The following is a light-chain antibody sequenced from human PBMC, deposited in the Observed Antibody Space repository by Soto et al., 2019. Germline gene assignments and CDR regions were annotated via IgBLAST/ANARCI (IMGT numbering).Light chain of an antibody. J-gene: IGLJ2*01. Sequence: QSVLTQPPSASGSPGQSVAISCSGTSSDVGGYNYVSWYQQHPGKAPKLMIYDVNKRPSGVPDRFSGSKSGNTASLTVSGPQAGDEAGYFRNSYAGNKKPAFGGGTKVTVL. V-gene: IGLV2-8*01. CDR1: SSDVGGYNY. CDR2: DVN. CDR3: NSYAGNKKPA.